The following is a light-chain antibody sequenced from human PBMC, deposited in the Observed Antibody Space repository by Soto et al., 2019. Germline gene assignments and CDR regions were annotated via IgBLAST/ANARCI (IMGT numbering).Light chain of an antibody. Sequence: EIVLTQSPATLSLSPGERATLSCRAGQSVSSYLAWYQHKPGQAPRLLIYDASNRATGIPARFSGSGSGTDFTLTIRSLEPEDFAVYYCQHRSNWPLTFGGGTKVEIK. CDR2: DAS. CDR1: QSVSSY. CDR3: QHRSNWPLT. J-gene: IGKJ4*01. V-gene: IGKV3-11*01.